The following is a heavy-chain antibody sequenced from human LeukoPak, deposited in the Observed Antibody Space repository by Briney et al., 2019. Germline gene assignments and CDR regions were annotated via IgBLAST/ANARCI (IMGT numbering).Heavy chain of an antibody. Sequence: KASETLSLTCTVSSGSISSSSYYCGWIRQPPGKGLEWIVTIYSTGSTYYNPSLKSRVTISIDTSNNQFSLNLTSVTAADTAVYYCARGQVGSFDPWGQGTLVIVSS. J-gene: IGHJ5*02. V-gene: IGHV4-39*07. CDR2: IYSTGST. CDR3: ARGQVGSFDP. CDR1: SGSISSSSYY. D-gene: IGHD5-12*01.